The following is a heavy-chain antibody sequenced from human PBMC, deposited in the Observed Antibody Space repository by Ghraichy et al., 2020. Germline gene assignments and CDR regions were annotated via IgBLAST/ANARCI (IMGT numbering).Heavy chain of an antibody. V-gene: IGHV4-61*01. J-gene: IGHJ6*02. CDR2: IYYSEST. CDR3: SRFTVTYGMDG. D-gene: IGHD4-11*01. Sequence: LSCTVSGGSVSSGSYYWSWIRQPPGKGLKWIGYIYYSESTNYNHSLKSRVTISVYTSKNQFSLKLSSVTAADTAVYYCSRFTVTYGMDGWGQGTTVTVSS. CDR1: GGSVSSGSYY.